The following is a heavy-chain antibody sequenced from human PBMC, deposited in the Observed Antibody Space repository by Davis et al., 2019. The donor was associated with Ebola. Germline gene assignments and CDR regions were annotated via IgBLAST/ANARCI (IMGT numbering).Heavy chain of an antibody. J-gene: IGHJ4*02. CDR1: GYTFTSYG. Sequence: AASVKVSCKASGYTFTSYGISWVRQAPGQGLEWMGWISAYNGNTNYAQKFQGRVTITADESTSTAYMELSSLRSEDTAVYYCARHRYGGADYWGQGTLVTVSS. D-gene: IGHD4-23*01. CDR3: ARHRYGGADY. CDR2: ISAYNGNT. V-gene: IGHV1-18*01.